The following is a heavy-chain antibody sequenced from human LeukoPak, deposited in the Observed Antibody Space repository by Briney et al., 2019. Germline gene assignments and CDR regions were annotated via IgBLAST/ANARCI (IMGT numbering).Heavy chain of an antibody. CDR2: IIPIFGTA. J-gene: IGHJ2*01. D-gene: IGHD3-22*01. V-gene: IGHV1-69*01. CDR1: GGTFSSYA. CDR3: ARGGNYYDSSGYYYRTPPIYWYFDL. Sequence: GASVEVSCKASGGTFSSYAISWVRQAPGQGLEWRGGIIPIFGTANYEQKFQVRVTITADESTSTAYMELSSLRSEDTAVYYCARGGNYYDSSGYYYRTPPIYWYFDLWGRGTLVTVSS.